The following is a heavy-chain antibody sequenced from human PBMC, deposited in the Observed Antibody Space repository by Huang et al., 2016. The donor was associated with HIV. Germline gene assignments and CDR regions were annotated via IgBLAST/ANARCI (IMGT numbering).Heavy chain of an antibody. D-gene: IGHD3-10*01. Sequence: VQLVESGGGLVQPGGSLRLSCTASGFTFSSDWMSWVRQAPGKGLEWVANIKQDGSEKYYGDSVKGRVSISRDNAKNSLYLQMNSLRAEDTAVYYCARRLRYYYGSGRTSGYFDYWGQGTLVTVSS. CDR1: GFTFSSDW. CDR3: ARRLRYYYGSGRTSGYFDY. V-gene: IGHV3-7*01. CDR2: IKQDGSEK. J-gene: IGHJ4*02.